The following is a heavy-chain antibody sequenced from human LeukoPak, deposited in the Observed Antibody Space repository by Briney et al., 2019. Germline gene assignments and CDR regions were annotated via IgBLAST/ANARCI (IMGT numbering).Heavy chain of an antibody. CDR2: INHSGST. V-gene: IGHV4-34*01. CDR3: AREETYYDFWSGYPGDYYYYMDV. D-gene: IGHD3-3*01. CDR1: GGSFSGYY. Sequence: PSETLSLTCAVYGGSFSGYYWSWIRQPPGKGLEWIGEINHSGSTNYNPSLKSRVTISVDTSKNQFSLKLSSVTAADTAVYYCAREETYYDFWSGYPGDYYYYMDVWGKGTTVTVSS. J-gene: IGHJ6*03.